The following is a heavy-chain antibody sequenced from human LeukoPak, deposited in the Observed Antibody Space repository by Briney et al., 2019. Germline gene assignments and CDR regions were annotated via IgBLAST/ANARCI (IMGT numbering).Heavy chain of an antibody. J-gene: IGHJ4*02. CDR3: ARDRVQYSSFSVDY. CDR2: IIPIFGTA. V-gene: IGHV1-69*13. CDR1: GGTFSSYA. D-gene: IGHD6-6*01. Sequence: ASVKVSCKASGGTFSSYAISWVRQAPGQGLEWMGGIIPIFGTANYAQKFQGRVTITADESTSTAYMELSSLRSEDTAVYYCARDRVQYSSFSVDYWGQGTLVTVSS.